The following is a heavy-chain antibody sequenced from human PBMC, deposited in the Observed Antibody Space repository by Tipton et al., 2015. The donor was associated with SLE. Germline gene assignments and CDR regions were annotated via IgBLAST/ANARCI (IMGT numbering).Heavy chain of an antibody. Sequence: TLSLTCIVSGDSISSSSYYWGWIRQPPGKGLEYIGNIYYSGSTYYNPSLHSRVTITVDTSKNQFSLKLSSVTAADTAVYYCASIGPIYYYYYYMDVWGKGTTVTVSS. V-gene: IGHV4-39*07. J-gene: IGHJ6*03. CDR3: ASIGPIYYYYYYMDV. CDR2: IYYSGST. CDR1: GDSISSSSYY.